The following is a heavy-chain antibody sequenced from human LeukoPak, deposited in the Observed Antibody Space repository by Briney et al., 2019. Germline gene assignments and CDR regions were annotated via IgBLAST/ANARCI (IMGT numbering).Heavy chain of an antibody. D-gene: IGHD5-12*01. CDR3: ARALRRGYSGYDSGFDY. V-gene: IGHV3-21*01. CDR1: GFTFGDYA. J-gene: IGHJ4*02. CDR2: ISSSSSYI. Sequence: GGSLRLSCTASGFTFGDYAMSWVRQAPGKGLEWVSSISSSSSYIYYADSVKGRFTISRDNAKNSLYLQMNSLRAEDTAVYYCARALRRGYSGYDSGFDYWGQGTLVTVSS.